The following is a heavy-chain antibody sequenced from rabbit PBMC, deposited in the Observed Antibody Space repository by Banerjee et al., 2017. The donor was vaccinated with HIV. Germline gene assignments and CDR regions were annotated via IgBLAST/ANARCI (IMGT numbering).Heavy chain of an antibody. Sequence: QSLEESGGDLVKPGASLTLTCTASGFSFSSSYYMCWVRQAPGKGLEWIACIYAGSSASTNYASWAKGRFTISKTSSTTVTLQMTSLTAADTATYFCARVPYDTAGAAGYAYAYFSLWGQGTLVTVS. V-gene: IGHV1S40*01. CDR3: ARVPYDTAGAAGYAYAYFSL. J-gene: IGHJ4*01. CDR2: IYAGSSAST. D-gene: IGHD6-1*01. CDR1: GFSFSSSYY.